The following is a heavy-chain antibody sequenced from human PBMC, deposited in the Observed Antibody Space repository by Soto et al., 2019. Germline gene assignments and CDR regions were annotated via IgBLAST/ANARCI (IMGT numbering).Heavy chain of an antibody. CDR3: ATDRGRYCSGGSCPTGGY. J-gene: IGHJ4*02. Sequence: SVKVSFKASCYTFTSYGLSWVRQAPGQGLGCMGWISVYNGNTNYAQKLQGRVTMTTDTSTSTAYLELRSLRADDTAGYYCATDRGRYCSGGSCPTGGYWGQVTLVTVSS. CDR2: ISVYNGNT. V-gene: IGHV1-18*01. CDR1: CYTFTSYG. D-gene: IGHD2-15*01.